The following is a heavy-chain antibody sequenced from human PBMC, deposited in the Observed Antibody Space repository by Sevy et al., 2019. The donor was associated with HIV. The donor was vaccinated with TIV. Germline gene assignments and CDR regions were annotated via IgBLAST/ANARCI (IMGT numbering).Heavy chain of an antibody. V-gene: IGHV4-59*01. CDR1: GASINEYY. J-gene: IGHJ4*02. Sequence: SETLSLTCTVSGASINEYYWSWLRQPPGKGLEWIAYIFRGSTSSNPSLRSRVTISLDTSNSQFSLNVRSVSAADTAMYYCARAYDGWPFVYWGQGTLVTVSS. CDR2: IFRGST. CDR3: ARAYDGWPFVY. D-gene: IGHD3-22*01.